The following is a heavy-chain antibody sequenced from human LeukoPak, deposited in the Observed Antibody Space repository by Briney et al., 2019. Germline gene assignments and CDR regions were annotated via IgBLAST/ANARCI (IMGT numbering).Heavy chain of an antibody. CDR3: ARVICSSTSCYLFDY. CDR1: GFTFSSYA. Sequence: PGGSLRLSCAASGFTFSSYAMYWVRQAPGKGLEYVSAISTNGGSTYYANSVKGRFTISRDNSKNTLYLQMGSLRAEDMAVYYCARVICSSTSCYLFDYWGQGTLVTVSS. D-gene: IGHD2-2*01. V-gene: IGHV3-64*01. CDR2: ISTNGGST. J-gene: IGHJ4*02.